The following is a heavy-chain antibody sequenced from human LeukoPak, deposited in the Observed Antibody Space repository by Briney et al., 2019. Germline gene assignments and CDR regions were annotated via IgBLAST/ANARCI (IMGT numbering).Heavy chain of an antibody. CDR1: GGSISSGGYY. CDR2: IYYSGST. V-gene: IGHV4-31*03. CDR3: ARDKVTFGGVIVDY. D-gene: IGHD3-16*02. J-gene: IGHJ4*02. Sequence: SETLSLTCTVSGGSISSGGYYWSWIRQHPGKDLEWIGYIYYSGSTYYNPSLKSRVTISVDTSKNQFSLKLSSVTAADTAVYYCARDKVTFGGVIVDYWGQGTLVTVSS.